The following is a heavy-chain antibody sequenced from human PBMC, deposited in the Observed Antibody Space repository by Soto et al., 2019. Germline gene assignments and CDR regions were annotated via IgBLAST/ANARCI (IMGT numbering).Heavy chain of an antibody. CDR3: ARDRRPDD. CDR2: INPNTGDT. Sequence: ASVKVSCKASGFTFTASYVHWARQAPGQGLEWMGWINPNTGDTNYAQKFEGRVTMTRDTSISTAYMELNGLRSDDTAVYFCARDRRPDDWGRGRLVTVYS. J-gene: IGHJ4*02. CDR1: GFTFTASY. V-gene: IGHV1-2*02.